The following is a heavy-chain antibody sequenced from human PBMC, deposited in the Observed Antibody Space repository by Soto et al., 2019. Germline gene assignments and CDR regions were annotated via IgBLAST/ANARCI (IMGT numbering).Heavy chain of an antibody. J-gene: IGHJ5*02. Sequence: QITLKESGPTLVKPTQTLTLTCTFSGFSLSTSGVGVGWIRQPPGKALEWLALIYWDDDKRYSPSLKSRLTITKDTSKSQVVLTMTNMDPVDTATYYCAHRLLYDVLTGYPGFDPWGQGTLVTVSS. CDR2: IYWDDDK. CDR1: GFSLSTSGVG. CDR3: AHRLLYDVLTGYPGFDP. V-gene: IGHV2-5*02. D-gene: IGHD3-9*01.